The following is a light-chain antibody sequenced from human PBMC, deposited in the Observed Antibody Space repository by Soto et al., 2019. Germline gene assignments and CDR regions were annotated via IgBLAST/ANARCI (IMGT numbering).Light chain of an antibody. CDR3: QQRSNWPPIT. J-gene: IGKJ5*01. Sequence: EIALTQSPATLSLSPGERATLSCRASQSVSSYLAWYQQKPGQAPRLLIYDASNRATGIPARFSGSGSGTGFTLTISSLEPEDFAVYYCQQRSNWPPITFGQGTRLEI. CDR1: QSVSSY. CDR2: DAS. V-gene: IGKV3-11*01.